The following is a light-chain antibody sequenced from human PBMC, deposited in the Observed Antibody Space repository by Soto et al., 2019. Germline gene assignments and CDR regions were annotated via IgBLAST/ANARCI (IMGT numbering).Light chain of an antibody. CDR2: LGS. Sequence: DIVMTQSPLSLPVTPGEPASISCRSSQSLLHSNGYNYLDRYLQKPGQSPQILIYLGSNRASVGPDRFSGSGSGTDFTLKTSRVEAEDVGVYYCMQALQTRLTFGGGTKVEI. CDR1: QSLLHSNGYNY. V-gene: IGKV2-28*01. J-gene: IGKJ4*01. CDR3: MQALQTRLT.